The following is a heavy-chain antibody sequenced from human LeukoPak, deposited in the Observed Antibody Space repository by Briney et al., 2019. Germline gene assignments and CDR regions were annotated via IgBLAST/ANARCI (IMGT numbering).Heavy chain of an antibody. CDR1: GGSFSGYY. CDR2: INHSGST. J-gene: IGHJ4*02. CDR3: ARGNSSGWYDLDY. D-gene: IGHD6-19*01. Sequence: PSETLSLTCAVYGGSFSGYYWSWIRQPPGKGLEWIGEINHSGSTNYNPSLKSRVTISVGTSKNQFSLKLSSVTAADTAVYYCARGNSSGWYDLDYWGQGTLVTVSS. V-gene: IGHV4-34*01.